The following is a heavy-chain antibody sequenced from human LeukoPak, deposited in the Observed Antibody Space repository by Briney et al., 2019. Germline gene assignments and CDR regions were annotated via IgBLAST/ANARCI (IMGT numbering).Heavy chain of an antibody. CDR1: GLTVSSNY. J-gene: IGHJ4*02. CDR2: IYSGGST. D-gene: IGHD2-21*02. CDR3: ARGRTATFDY. V-gene: IGHV3-66*01. Sequence: GGCLRLSCAASGLTVSSNYMSWVRQAPGRGVEWVSVIYSGGSTYYADSVKGRFTIYRDNSKNTLYLQMNSLRAEGTAVYYCARGRTATFDYWGQGTLVTVSS.